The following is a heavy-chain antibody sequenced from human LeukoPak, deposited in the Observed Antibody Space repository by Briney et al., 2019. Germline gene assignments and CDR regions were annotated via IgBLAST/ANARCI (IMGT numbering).Heavy chain of an antibody. Sequence: PSETLSLTCAVYGVSFSDYYCSWIRQTPGKGLEWIGYIYYSGSTNYNPSLKSRVTISVDTSKNQFSLKLSSVTAGDTAVYYCATAAAGTSSWFDPWGQGTLVTVSS. D-gene: IGHD6-13*01. CDR3: ATAAAGTSSWFDP. CDR1: GVSFSDYY. J-gene: IGHJ5*02. CDR2: IYYSGST. V-gene: IGHV4-59*01.